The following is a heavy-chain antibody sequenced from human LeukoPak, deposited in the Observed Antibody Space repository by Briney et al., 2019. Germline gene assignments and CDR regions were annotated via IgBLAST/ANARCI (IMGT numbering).Heavy chain of an antibody. Sequence: GGSLRLSCAASGFTFSSYSMNWVRQAPGKGLEWVSATSSSSSYIYYADSVRGRFTISRDNAKNSLYLQMNSLRAEDTAVYYCAGYFARTGYYAEGFDIWGQGTMVTVSS. V-gene: IGHV3-21*01. D-gene: IGHD3/OR15-3a*01. CDR2: TSSSSSYI. CDR3: AGYFARTGYYAEGFDI. J-gene: IGHJ3*02. CDR1: GFTFSSYS.